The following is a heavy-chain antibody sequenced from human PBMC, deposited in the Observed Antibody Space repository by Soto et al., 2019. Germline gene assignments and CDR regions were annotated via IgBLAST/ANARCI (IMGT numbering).Heavy chain of an antibody. CDR2: ISFDGNNQ. D-gene: IGHD6-19*01. CDR3: AKDSHYLRRIGVAHGGIDV. J-gene: IGHJ6*02. CDR1: GFTFSSYG. V-gene: IGHV3-30*18. Sequence: QVQLVESGGGVVQPGRSLRLSCAASGFTFSSYGMHWVREAPGKGLEWVAVISFDGNNQHYADSVKGRFTISRDNSKNTPYLQMNSLRAEDTAVYYCAKDSHYLRRIGVAHGGIDVWGQGTTVTVSS.